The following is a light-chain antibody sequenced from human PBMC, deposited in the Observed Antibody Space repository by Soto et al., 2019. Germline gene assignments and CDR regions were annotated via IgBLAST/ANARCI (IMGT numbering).Light chain of an antibody. CDR2: EVI. CDR1: SSDVGAYNY. Sequence: HSALTQPPSASGLPGQSVTISCTGTSSDVGAYNYVSWYQQHPDKAPKLMIYEVIKRPSGVPDRFSGSKSGNTASLTVSGLQAEDEADYYCTSFAGTTFVFGTGTKVTVL. CDR3: TSFAGTTFV. J-gene: IGLJ1*01. V-gene: IGLV2-8*01.